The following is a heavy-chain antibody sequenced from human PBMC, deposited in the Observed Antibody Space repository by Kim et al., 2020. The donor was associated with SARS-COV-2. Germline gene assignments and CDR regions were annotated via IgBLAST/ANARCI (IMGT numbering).Heavy chain of an antibody. V-gene: IGHV3-15*01. Sequence: GGSLRLSCAASGFTFGDAWMSWVRQAPGKGLEWVGRIKRQSDGWTTDYAAPVKGRFLISRDDSKNTPYLQMNSLETEDTAMYDCTIDKLQLERPRIELGFPLHIWGQGTMVTVSS. CDR1: GFTFGDAW. D-gene: IGHD1-1*01. J-gene: IGHJ3*02. CDR2: IKRQSDGWTT. CDR3: TIDKLQLERPRIELGFPLHI.